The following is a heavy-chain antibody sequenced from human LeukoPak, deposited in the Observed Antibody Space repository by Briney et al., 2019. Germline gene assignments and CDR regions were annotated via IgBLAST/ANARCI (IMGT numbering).Heavy chain of an antibody. V-gene: IGHV5-51*03. Sequence: GESLKISCKGSGYSFTSYWIGWVRQMPGKGLEWMGIIYPGDSDTRYSPSFQGQVTISADKSISTAYLQWGSLKASDTAMYYCARGYCTNGVCKKNWFDPWGQGTLVTVSS. J-gene: IGHJ5*02. CDR1: GYSFTSYW. CDR3: ARGYCTNGVCKKNWFDP. CDR2: IYPGDSDT. D-gene: IGHD2-8*01.